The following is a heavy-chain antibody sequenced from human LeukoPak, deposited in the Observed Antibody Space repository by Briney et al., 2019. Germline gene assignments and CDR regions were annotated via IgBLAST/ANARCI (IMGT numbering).Heavy chain of an antibody. D-gene: IGHD1-26*01. CDR3: ARGPGGSRRNFDY. J-gene: IGHJ4*02. CDR2: INHSGST. Sequence: PSETLSLTCAVYGGSFSGYYWSWIRQPPGKGLEWIGEINHSGSTNYNPSLKSRVTISVDTSKNQFSLKLRSVTAADTAVYYCARGPGGSRRNFDYWGQGTLVTVSS. V-gene: IGHV4-34*01. CDR1: GGSFSGYY.